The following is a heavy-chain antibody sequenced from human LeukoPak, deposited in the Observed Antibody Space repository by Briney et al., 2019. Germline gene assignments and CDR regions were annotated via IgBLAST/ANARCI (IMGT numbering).Heavy chain of an antibody. CDR1: GGTFTNFA. D-gene: IGHD3-22*01. CDR2: IIPIYDSA. Sequence: SVKVSCKASGGTFTNFAFNWVRQAPGQGLEWMGRIIPIYDSAHYAQRFQGRITITTDESSATAYMTLSSLTSDDTAVYYCASQDASIYSESSGSPTYSDWGQGTLVTVSS. J-gene: IGHJ4*02. V-gene: IGHV1-69*05. CDR3: ASQDASIYSESSGSPTYSD.